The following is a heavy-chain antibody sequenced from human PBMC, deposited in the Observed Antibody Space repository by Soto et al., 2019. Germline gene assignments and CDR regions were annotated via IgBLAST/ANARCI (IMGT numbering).Heavy chain of an antibody. CDR3: ARVDSSGYLGMYYFDN. V-gene: IGHV1-58*01. CDR1: GFTFSSSA. Sequence: SVKVSCKTSGFTFSSSAVHWVRQARGHRLQWIGWIDVGSANANYAQMLQERVAISRDKSTSTLYMELSSLSSEDTALYYCARVDSSGYLGMYYFDNWGQGTQVTVSS. D-gene: IGHD3-22*01. CDR2: IDVGSANA. J-gene: IGHJ4*02.